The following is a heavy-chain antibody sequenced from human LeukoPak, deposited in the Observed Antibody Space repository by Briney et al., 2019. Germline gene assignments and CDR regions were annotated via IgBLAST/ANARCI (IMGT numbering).Heavy chain of an antibody. CDR2: SWATGST. CDR1: GGSISSHY. J-gene: IGHJ2*01. V-gene: IGHV4-4*07. D-gene: IGHD4-11*01. CDR3: ARVRAYSDFVGNFDL. Sequence: RPSETLSLTCTVSGGSISSHYWSWIRQPAGNRREWIGRSWATGSTVDNPSFRSRLTLSIDRSKSQLSLKLTSMTAADSAVYYCARVRAYSDFVGNFDLWGHGIPVTVSS.